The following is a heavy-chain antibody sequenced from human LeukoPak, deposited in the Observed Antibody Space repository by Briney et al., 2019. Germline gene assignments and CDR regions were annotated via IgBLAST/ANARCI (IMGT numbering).Heavy chain of an antibody. CDR2: INPNSGGT. CDR3: ARLYYYDSSGYYSRDY. J-gene: IGHJ4*02. V-gene: IGHV1-2*02. D-gene: IGHD3-22*01. CDR1: GYTFTGYY. Sequence: VSVTVSCKASGYTFTGYYMHWVRQAPGQGLEWMGWINPNSGGTNYAQKFQGRVTMTRDTSISTAYMELSRLRSDDTAVYYCARLYYYDSSGYYSRDYWGQGTLVTVSS.